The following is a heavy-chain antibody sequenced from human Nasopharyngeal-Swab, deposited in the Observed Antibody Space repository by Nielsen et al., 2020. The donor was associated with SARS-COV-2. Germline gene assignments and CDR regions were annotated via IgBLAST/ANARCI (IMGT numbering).Heavy chain of an antibody. CDR2: IDWDDEK. V-gene: IGHV2-70*01. CDR1: GFSLSTSGVW. D-gene: IGHD5-24*01. Sequence: SGPTQVKPTQTGTLTCSFSGFSLSTSGVWVSGIRQPPGKALEWLALIDWDDEKYYITSLKTRHTISKDTSKNQVVLTMTNVDPADTVTYYCARHREGNKIGYFDYWGQGTLVTVSS. CDR3: ARHREGNKIGYFDY. J-gene: IGHJ4*02.